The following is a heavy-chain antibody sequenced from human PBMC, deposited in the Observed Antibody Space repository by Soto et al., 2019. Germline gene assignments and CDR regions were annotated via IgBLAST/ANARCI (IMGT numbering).Heavy chain of an antibody. J-gene: IGHJ4*02. Sequence: SEALSLTCTISGGSIISGDYYWSWIRQPPGKGLEWIGCIYYSGSNYYNTSLKSRVTISVDTSKNQFSLKLSSVTAADTAVYYCALTGYYDVDYLGQGTLVTVSS. CDR1: GGSIISGDYY. CDR2: IYYSGSN. CDR3: ALTGYYDVDY. V-gene: IGHV4-30-4*01. D-gene: IGHD3-9*01.